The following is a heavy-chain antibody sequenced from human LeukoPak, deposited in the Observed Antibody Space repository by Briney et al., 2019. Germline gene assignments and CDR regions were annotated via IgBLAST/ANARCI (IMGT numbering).Heavy chain of an antibody. J-gene: IGHJ4*02. CDR3: ARGRIVATHFDY. Sequence: SETLSLTCAVYGGSFSGYYWSWIRQPPGKGLEWIGEINHSGSTNYNPSLKSRVTISVDTSKYQFSLKLSSVTAADTAVYYCARGRIVATHFDYWGQGTLVTVSS. D-gene: IGHD5-12*01. CDR1: GGSFSGYY. CDR2: INHSGST. V-gene: IGHV4-34*01.